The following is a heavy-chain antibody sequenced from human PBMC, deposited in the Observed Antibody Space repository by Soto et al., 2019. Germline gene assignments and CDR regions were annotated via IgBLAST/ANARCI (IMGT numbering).Heavy chain of an antibody. CDR3: ARRWGATFDF. V-gene: IGHV4-30-2*01. CDR2: IYHSGST. J-gene: IGHJ4*02. Sequence: PSETLSLTCAVSGGSISSGGYSWSWIRQPPGKGLEGIGYIYHSGSTYYNPSLKSRVTISVDTSKNQFSLKLSSVTAADTAVYYCARRWGATFDFWGQGTLVTVSS. D-gene: IGHD1-26*01. CDR1: GGSISSGGYS.